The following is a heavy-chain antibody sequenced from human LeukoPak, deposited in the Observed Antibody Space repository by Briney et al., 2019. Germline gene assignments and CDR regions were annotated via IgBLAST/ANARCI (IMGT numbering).Heavy chain of an antibody. Sequence: PGGSLRLSCAASGFTFSSYWMSWVRQAPGKGLEWVSSISSSSSYIYYADSVKGRFTISRDNAKNSLYLQMNSLRAEGTAVYYCARVGAAARTYYFDYWGQGTLVTVSS. J-gene: IGHJ4*02. CDR2: ISSSSSYI. V-gene: IGHV3-21*01. CDR1: GFTFSSYW. CDR3: ARVGAAARTYYFDY. D-gene: IGHD6-13*01.